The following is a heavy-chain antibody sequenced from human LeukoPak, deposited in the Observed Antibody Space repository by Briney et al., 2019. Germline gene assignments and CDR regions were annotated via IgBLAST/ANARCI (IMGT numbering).Heavy chain of an antibody. J-gene: IGHJ3*02. V-gene: IGHV4-59*12. CDR3: ARAPVVPASRDAFDI. D-gene: IGHD2-2*01. CDR1: GGSISSYY. CDR2: IYYSGST. Sequence: PSETLSLTCTVSGGSISSYYWSWIRQPPGKGLEWIGYIYYSGSTNYNPSLKSRVTMSVDTSKNQFSLKLSSVTAADTAVYYCARAPVVPASRDAFDIWGQGTMVTVSS.